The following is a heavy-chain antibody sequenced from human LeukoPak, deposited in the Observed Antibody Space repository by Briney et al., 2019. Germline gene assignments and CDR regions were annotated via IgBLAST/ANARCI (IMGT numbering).Heavy chain of an antibody. CDR2: IYTSGST. CDR3: ARVRTATIGYYYYYMDV. V-gene: IGHV4-4*07. Sequence: PSETLSLTCTVSGGSISYFYWSWIRQPAGKGLEWIGRIYTSGSTNYNPSLKSRVTMSVDTSKNQFSLKLSSVTAADTAVYYCARVRTATIGYYYYYMDVWGKGTTVTVSS. D-gene: IGHD5-12*01. CDR1: GGSISYFY. J-gene: IGHJ6*03.